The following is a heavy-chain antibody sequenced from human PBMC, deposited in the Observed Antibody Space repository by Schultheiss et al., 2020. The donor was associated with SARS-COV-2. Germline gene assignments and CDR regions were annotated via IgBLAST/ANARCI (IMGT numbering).Heavy chain of an antibody. V-gene: IGHV3-23*01. Sequence: GGSLRLSCAASGFTFSIYVMHWVRQAPGKGLEWVSAISGSGGSTYYADSVKGRFSISRDNSKKTLFLQMNSLRAEDTAVYACTRGYNINSAGGDYWGQGTLFTVAS. CDR1: GFTFSIYV. CDR2: ISGSGGST. CDR3: TRGYNINSAGGDY. D-gene: IGHD2-2*02. J-gene: IGHJ4*02.